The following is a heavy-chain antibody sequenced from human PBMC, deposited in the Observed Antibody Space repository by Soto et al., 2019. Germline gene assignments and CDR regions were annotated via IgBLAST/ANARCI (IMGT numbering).Heavy chain of an antibody. CDR3: ARGRGVLGYCSGGSCLPDGFDI. J-gene: IGHJ3*02. D-gene: IGHD2-15*01. CDR2: IYYSGST. Sequence: QVQLRESGPGLLKPSETLSLTCTVSGGSITSYYWNWIRQPPGKGLEWIGYIYYSGSTNYNPSLKSRVTISVATSKDQFSLKLTSVPAADTAEYYCARGRGVLGYCSGGSCLPDGFDIWGQGTMVTVSS. CDR1: GGSITSYY. V-gene: IGHV4-59*01.